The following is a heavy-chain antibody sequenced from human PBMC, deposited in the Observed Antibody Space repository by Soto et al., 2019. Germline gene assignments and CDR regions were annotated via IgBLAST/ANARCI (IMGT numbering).Heavy chain of an antibody. Sequence: GGSLRLSCAASGFIFSNYAMIWVRQVPGKGLEWVSSINAGSNYIYYADSLKGRFTISRDNAKNSVYLQMSSLGADETAVYYCARDDGGYYLTACDYWGQGTLVTVSS. V-gene: IGHV3-21*01. CDR3: ARDDGGYYLTACDY. J-gene: IGHJ4*02. D-gene: IGHD3-10*01. CDR1: GFIFSNYA. CDR2: INAGSNYI.